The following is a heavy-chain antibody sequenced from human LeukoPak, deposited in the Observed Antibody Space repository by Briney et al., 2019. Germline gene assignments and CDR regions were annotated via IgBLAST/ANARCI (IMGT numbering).Heavy chain of an antibody. Sequence: GGSLRLSCAASGFTFSSYAMSWVRQAPGKGLEWVSAISGSGGSTYYADSVKGRFTISRDNSKNTLYLRMNSLRAEDTAVYYCAKDYGDYEVYFDYWGQGTLVTVSS. V-gene: IGHV3-23*01. CDR3: AKDYGDYEVYFDY. J-gene: IGHJ4*02. CDR1: GFTFSSYA. D-gene: IGHD4-17*01. CDR2: ISGSGGST.